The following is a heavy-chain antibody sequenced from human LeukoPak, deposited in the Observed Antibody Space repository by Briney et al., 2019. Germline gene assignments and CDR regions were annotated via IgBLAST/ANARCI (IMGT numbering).Heavy chain of an antibody. CDR3: AKDRYTSGWFDLGN. Sequence: PGGSLRLSCAASGFTFDNYAMHWVRQAPGKGLEWISGISWDSGSIGYADSVKGRFTISRDSAKKSLYLHMNSLTLEDTALYYCAKDRYTSGWFDLGNWGQGTLVTVSS. CDR2: ISWDSGSI. CDR1: GFTFDNYA. D-gene: IGHD6-19*01. J-gene: IGHJ4*02. V-gene: IGHV3-9*01.